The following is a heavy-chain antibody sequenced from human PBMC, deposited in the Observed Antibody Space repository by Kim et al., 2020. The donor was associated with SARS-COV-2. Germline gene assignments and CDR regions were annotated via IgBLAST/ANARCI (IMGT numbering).Heavy chain of an antibody. CDR3: ARDETIFGVVSGAFDI. V-gene: IGHV3-30*07. Sequence: SVKGRFTISRDNSKNTLYLQMNSLRAEDTAVYYCARDETIFGVVSGAFDIWGQGTMVTVSS. J-gene: IGHJ3*02. D-gene: IGHD3-3*01.